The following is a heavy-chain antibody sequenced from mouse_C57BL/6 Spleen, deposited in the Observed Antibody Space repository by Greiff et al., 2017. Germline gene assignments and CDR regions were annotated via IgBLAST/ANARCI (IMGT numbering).Heavy chain of an antibody. CDR1: GHTFPDYI. CDR2: INPNNGGT. Sequence: VQLQQSGPELVKPGASVKIPRKAPGHTFPDYIMDWVKQSHGKSLEWIGDINPNNGGTIYNQKFKGKATLTVDKSSSTAYMELRSLTSEDTAVYYCARSSDYDFDHWGQGTTLTVSS. CDR3: ARSSDYDFDH. V-gene: IGHV1-18*01. D-gene: IGHD2-4*01. J-gene: IGHJ2*01.